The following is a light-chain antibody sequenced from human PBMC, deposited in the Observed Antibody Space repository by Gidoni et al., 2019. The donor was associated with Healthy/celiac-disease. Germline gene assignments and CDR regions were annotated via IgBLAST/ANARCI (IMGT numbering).Light chain of an antibody. J-gene: IGKJ2*04. V-gene: IGKV3-20*01. CDR2: GAS. Sequence: EIVLTQSPVTLSLSPGERATLSCRASQSVSSSYLAWYQQKPGQAPRLLIYGASSRATGIPDRFSGSGSGTDFTLTISRLEPEDFAVYYCQQYGSSPQCSFGQGTKLEIK. CDR3: QQYGSSPQCS. CDR1: QSVSSSY.